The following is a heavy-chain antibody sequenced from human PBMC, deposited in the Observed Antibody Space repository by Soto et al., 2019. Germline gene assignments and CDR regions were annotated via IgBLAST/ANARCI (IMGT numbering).Heavy chain of an antibody. CDR1: GAYISDFS. Sequence: PSETLSLTCRVSGAYISDFSWSWIRQPAGKGLEWIGRITINGNTQKNPSFKSRVTMSIDTSRNHFSLNLQSATAADTALYCCARETRENRNYEVHWCPGTLVTVSS. D-gene: IGHD1-7*01. CDR3: ARETRENRNYEVH. CDR2: ITINGNT. V-gene: IGHV4-4*07. J-gene: IGHJ1*01.